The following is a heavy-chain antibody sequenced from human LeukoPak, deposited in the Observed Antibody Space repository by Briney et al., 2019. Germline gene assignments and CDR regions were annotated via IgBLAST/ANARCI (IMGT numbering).Heavy chain of an antibody. CDR3: ARHLIKDSVVVVGEPPSKYMDV. CDR2: INPNSGGT. D-gene: IGHD2-2*01. J-gene: IGHJ6*03. V-gene: IGHV1-2*02. CDR1: GYTFTGYY. Sequence: GASVKVSCKASGYTFTGYYMHWVRQAPGQGLEWMGWINPNSGGTNYAQKFQGRVTMTRDTSTSTVYMELSGLRSEDTAVYYCARHLIKDSVVVVGEPPSKYMDVWGKGTTVTVSS.